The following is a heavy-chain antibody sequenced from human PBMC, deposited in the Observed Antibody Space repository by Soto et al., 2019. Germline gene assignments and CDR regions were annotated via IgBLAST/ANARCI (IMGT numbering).Heavy chain of an antibody. V-gene: IGHV3-23*01. CDR3: AKQYILPGTGKYFDY. D-gene: IGHD6-13*01. Sequence: HPGGSLRLSCAASGFTFSGYAMSWVRQAPGKGLEWVSGISGGSGTTFYADSVKGRFTISRDNYSNMLYLQMNSLRAEDTAVYYCAKQYILPGTGKYFDYWGQGTLVTRLL. CDR2: ISGGSGTT. CDR1: GFTFSGYA. J-gene: IGHJ4*02.